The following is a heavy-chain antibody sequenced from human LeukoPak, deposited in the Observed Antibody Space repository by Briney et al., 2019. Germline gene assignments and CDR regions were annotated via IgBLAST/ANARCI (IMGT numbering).Heavy chain of an antibody. CDR3: ARGNWGTSWYYFDY. J-gene: IGHJ4*02. V-gene: IGHV3-48*03. Sequence: GGSLRLSCAASGFTFSSYEMNWVRQAPGKGLEWVSYISSSGSTKYYADSVKGRFTISRDNAKNSLYLQMNSLRAEDTVLYYCARGNWGTSWYYFDYWGQGTLVTVSS. CDR2: ISSSGSTK. D-gene: IGHD7-27*01. CDR1: GFTFSSYE.